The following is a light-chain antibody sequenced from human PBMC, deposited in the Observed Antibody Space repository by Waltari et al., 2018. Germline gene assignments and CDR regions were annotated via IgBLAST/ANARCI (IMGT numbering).Light chain of an antibody. CDR1: SSTIGGHY. CDR2: SDN. CDR3: AAWDDSLSGRV. J-gene: IGLJ3*02. Sequence: QSVLTQPPSASGTPGQRVTVSCSGRSSTIGGHYVSWFHRLPGTAPTVLIYSDNQRPSGIPDRFSGSKSGTSASLASSGLRSEDEADYYCAAWDDSLSGRVFGGGTKLTVL. V-gene: IGLV1-47*01.